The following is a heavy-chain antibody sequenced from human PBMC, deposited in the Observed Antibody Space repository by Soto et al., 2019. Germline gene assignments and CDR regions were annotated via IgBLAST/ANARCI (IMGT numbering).Heavy chain of an antibody. J-gene: IGHJ4*02. CDR3: ARTVVVPAAIHGAPLFDY. Sequence: PSETLSLTCTVSGGSISSYYWSWIRQPPGKGLEWIGYIYHSGSTNYNPSLKSRVTISVDTSKNQFSLKLSSVTAADTAVYYCARTVVVPAAIHGAPLFDYWGQGTLVTVSS. CDR1: GGSISSYY. D-gene: IGHD2-2*01. V-gene: IGHV4-59*01. CDR2: IYHSGST.